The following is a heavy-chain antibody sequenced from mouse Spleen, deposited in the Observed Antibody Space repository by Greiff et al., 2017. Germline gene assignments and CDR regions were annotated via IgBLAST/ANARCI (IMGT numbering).Heavy chain of an antibody. CDR3: ARGVYYGYDSEAWFAY. J-gene: IGHJ3*01. CDR2: INPYNGGT. Sequence: EVQLQQSGPVLVKPGASVKMSCKASGYTFTDYYMNWVKQSHGKSLEWIGVINPYNGGTSYNQKFKGKATLTVDKSSSTAYMELNSLTSEDSAVYYCARGVYYGYDSEAWFAYWGQGTLVTVSA. CDR1: GYTFTDYY. D-gene: IGHD2-2*01. V-gene: IGHV1-19*01.